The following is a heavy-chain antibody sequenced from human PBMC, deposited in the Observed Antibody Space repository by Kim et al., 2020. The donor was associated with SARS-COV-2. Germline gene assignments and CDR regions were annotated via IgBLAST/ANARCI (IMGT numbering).Heavy chain of an antibody. V-gene: IGHV3-33*06. CDR3: SKRPMDV. CDR2: IWYDGSNK. J-gene: IGHJ6*02. Sequence: GGSLRLSCAASGFTFISYGIHWVRQAQGKGLAWVAVIWYDGSNKYYADSAKGRFTISRDNSKNTLYLQMNSLRAEDTAVYYCSKRPMDVWGQGTTVTVSS. CDR1: GFTFISYG.